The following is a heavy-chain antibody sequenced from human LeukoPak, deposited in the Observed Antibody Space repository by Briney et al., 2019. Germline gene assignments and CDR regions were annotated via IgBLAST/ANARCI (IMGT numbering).Heavy chain of an antibody. D-gene: IGHD5-18*01. J-gene: IGHJ4*02. CDR3: TRPQPYDY. V-gene: IGHV3-48*01. CDR2: ISSSGRTI. Sequence: PGGSLRLSCAASGFTFRSYSMNWVRQAPGKGLEWVSYISSSGRTIYYADSVKGRFTISRDNAKNSLFLQMNSLRAEDTAVYYCTRPQPYDYWGQGTLVTVSS. CDR1: GFTFRSYS.